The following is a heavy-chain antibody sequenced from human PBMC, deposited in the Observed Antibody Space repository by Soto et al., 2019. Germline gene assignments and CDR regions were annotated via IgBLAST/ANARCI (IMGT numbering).Heavy chain of an antibody. J-gene: IGHJ3*01. Sequence: HPGGSLRLSCAASGFTFSHFGMHWVRQPPGKGLEWVGLISFDGSNKYYADSVKGRFTISRDTSKNTMYLEMSSLRAEDTAVYYCAKDKLSSTDALDVWGQGTMVTVSS. V-gene: IGHV3-30*18. CDR2: ISFDGSNK. CDR1: GFTFSHFG. CDR3: AKDKLSSTDALDV.